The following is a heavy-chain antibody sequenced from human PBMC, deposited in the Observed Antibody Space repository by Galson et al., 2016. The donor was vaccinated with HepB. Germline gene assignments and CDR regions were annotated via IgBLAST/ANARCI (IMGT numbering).Heavy chain of an antibody. CDR3: AHSRPEGYSNYGWFDS. V-gene: IGHV2-5*02. CDR2: IYWDDDK. CDR1: GFSLSSRGVG. Sequence: PALVKPTQTLTLTCTFSGFSLSSRGVGVGWFRHPPGKALEWLASIYWDDDKRYTPSLRSRLTITKDTSKKQVVLTMTNVDPLDTGTYYCAHSRPEGYSNYGWFDSWGQGTLVTVSS. J-gene: IGHJ5*01. D-gene: IGHD4-11*01.